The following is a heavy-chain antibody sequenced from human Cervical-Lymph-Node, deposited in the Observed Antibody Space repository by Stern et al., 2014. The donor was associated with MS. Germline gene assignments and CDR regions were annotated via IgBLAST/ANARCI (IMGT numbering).Heavy chain of an antibody. CDR3: ASGRLGY. CDR2: INPSGDIT. CDR1: GYTFTNYY. Sequence: EQLVESGAEVKKPGASVKVSCKASGYTFTNYYMHWVRQAPGKGLEWMGMINPSGDITRNALKFQGRITMTRDTSTSTVYMELSSLRSADVAIYYCASGRLGYWGQGTLVTVSS. J-gene: IGHJ4*02. V-gene: IGHV1-46*01.